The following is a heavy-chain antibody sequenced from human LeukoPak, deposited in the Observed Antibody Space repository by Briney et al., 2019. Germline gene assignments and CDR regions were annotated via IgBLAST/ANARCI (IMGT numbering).Heavy chain of an antibody. Sequence: GGFLRLSCAGSEVTFSSYAMTWVRQAPGKGLEWVSVISTSGATTYYANSVRGRFTTSRDNSKNTLYLQMSSLRAEDTAIYYCAKWSRGAGNHFDYWGQGTLVTVSS. CDR3: AKWSRGAGNHFDY. CDR2: ISTSGATT. CDR1: EVTFSSYA. D-gene: IGHD4-23*01. V-gene: IGHV3-23*01. J-gene: IGHJ4*02.